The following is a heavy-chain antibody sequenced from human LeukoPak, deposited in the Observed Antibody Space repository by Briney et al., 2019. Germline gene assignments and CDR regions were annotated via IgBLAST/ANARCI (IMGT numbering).Heavy chain of an antibody. CDR3: ARDRRPRHYYMDV. CDR1: GFTFSSYS. CDR2: ISSSSSYI. Sequence: PGGSLRLSCAASGFTFSSYSMNWVRQAPGKGLEWVSSISSSSSYIYYADSVKGRFTISRDNAKNSLYLQMNSLRAEDTAVYYCARDRRPRHYYMDVWGKGTTVTVSS. V-gene: IGHV3-21*01. D-gene: IGHD6-25*01. J-gene: IGHJ6*03.